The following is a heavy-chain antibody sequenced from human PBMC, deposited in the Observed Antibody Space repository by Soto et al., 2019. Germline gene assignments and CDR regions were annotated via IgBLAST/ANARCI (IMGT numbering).Heavy chain of an antibody. V-gene: IGHV5-10-1*01. Sequence: PKISCKGSGYSFTSYWINWVRQMPGKGLEWMGKIDPSDSSTTYSPSFQGHVTISADKSITTAYLQWSSLKASDTAMYYCARLGHDYSNSGMDVWGQGTTVTVSS. D-gene: IGHD4-4*01. CDR1: GYSFTSYW. CDR2: IDPSDSST. J-gene: IGHJ6*02. CDR3: ARLGHDYSNSGMDV.